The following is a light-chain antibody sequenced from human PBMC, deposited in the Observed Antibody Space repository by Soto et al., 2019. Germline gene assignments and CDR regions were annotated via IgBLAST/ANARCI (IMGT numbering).Light chain of an antibody. CDR1: QSVSGW. CDR2: DAS. J-gene: IGKJ4*02. CDR3: QQYETSSGT. V-gene: IGKV1-5*01. Sequence: DILMTQSPSTLSASVGDTVTVTCRASQSVSGWLAWYQQKPGDDPKLLIYDASALPHGVPSRFSGSDSGTKFTLTLGSLQPDDFATYYCQQYETSSGTFGPGTKVEI.